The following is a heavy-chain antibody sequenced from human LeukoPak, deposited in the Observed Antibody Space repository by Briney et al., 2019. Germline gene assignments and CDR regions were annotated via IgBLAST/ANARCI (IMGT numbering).Heavy chain of an antibody. D-gene: IGHD4/OR15-4a*01. J-gene: IGHJ4*02. CDR3: ARHPASIRCQLMFDY. CDR1: GGSISSYY. CDR2: IYYSGST. Sequence: SETLSLTCTVSGGSISSYYWSWIRPPPGKGLEWIGYIYYSGSTNYNPSLKSRVTISVDTSKNQFSLKVSSVTAADTAVYYCARHPASIRCQLMFDYWGQGTLVTVSS. V-gene: IGHV4-59*08.